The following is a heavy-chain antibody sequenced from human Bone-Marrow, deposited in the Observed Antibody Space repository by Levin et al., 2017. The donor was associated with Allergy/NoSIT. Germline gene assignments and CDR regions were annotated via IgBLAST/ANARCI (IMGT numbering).Heavy chain of an antibody. CDR1: GGTFSSYA. CDR3: ARAPQGYGDPRAEYFQH. CDR2: IIPIFGTA. V-gene: IGHV1-69*01. Sequence: KISCKASGGTFSSYAISWVRQAPGQGLEWMGGIIPIFGTANYAQKFQGRVTITADESTSTAYMELSSLRSEDTAVYYCARAPQGYGDPRAEYFQHWGQGTLVTVSS. D-gene: IGHD4-17*01. J-gene: IGHJ1*01.